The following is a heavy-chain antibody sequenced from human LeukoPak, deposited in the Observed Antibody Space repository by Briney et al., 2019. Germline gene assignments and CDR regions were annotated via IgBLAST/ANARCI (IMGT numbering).Heavy chain of an antibody. D-gene: IGHD2-21*02. V-gene: IGHV1-18*01. Sequence: GGSLRLSCAASGYTFTSYGISWVRQAPGQGLEWMGWISAYNGNTNYAQKLQGRVTMTTDTSTSTAYMELRSLRSDDTAVYYCARALYCGGDCYSDYWGQGTLVTVSS. CDR3: ARALYCGGDCYSDY. J-gene: IGHJ4*02. CDR1: GYTFTSYG. CDR2: ISAYNGNT.